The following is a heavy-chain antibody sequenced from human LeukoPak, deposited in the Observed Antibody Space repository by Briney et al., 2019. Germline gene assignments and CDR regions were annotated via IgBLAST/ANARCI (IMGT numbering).Heavy chain of an antibody. CDR1: GYTFTGYY. J-gene: IGHJ4*02. V-gene: IGHV1-18*04. Sequence: ASVKVSCKASGYTFTGYYMHWVRQAPGQGLEWMGWISAYNGNTNYAQKLQGRVTMTTDTSTSTAYMELRSLRSDDTAVYYCATRIQLWLIWGQGTLVTVSS. CDR3: ATRIQLWLI. CDR2: ISAYNGNT. D-gene: IGHD5-18*01.